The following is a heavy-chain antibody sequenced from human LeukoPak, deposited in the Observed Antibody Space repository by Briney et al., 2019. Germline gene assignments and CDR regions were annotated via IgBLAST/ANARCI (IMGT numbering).Heavy chain of an antibody. D-gene: IGHD5-12*01. CDR2: FYYSGST. J-gene: IGHJ6*02. CDR3: ARDPGYSGYSNYYGMDV. Sequence: GSLRLSCAASGFTFSDYYMSWIRQPPGNGLEWIGSFYYSGSTNYNPSLKSRVTISVGTSKNQFSLKLSSVTAADTAVYYCARDPGYSGYSNYYGMDVWGQGTTVTVSS. V-gene: IGHV4-59*12. CDR1: GFTFSDYY.